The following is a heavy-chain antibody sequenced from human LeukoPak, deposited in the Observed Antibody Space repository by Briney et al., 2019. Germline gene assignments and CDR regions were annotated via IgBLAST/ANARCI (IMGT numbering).Heavy chain of an antibody. D-gene: IGHD3-9*01. CDR3: ARDRPAYYDILTGSSHYGMDV. CDR2: INAGNGNT. Sequence: ASVKVSCKASGYTFISYAVNWVRQAPGQRLEWMGWINAGNGNTKYSQKFQGRVTITRDTSASTAYMELSSLRSEDTAVYYCARDRPAYYDILTGSSHYGMDVWGQGTTVTVSS. CDR1: GYTFISYA. V-gene: IGHV1-3*01. J-gene: IGHJ6*02.